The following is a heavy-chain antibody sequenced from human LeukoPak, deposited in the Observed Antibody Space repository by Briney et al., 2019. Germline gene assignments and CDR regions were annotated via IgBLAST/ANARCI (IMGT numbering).Heavy chain of an antibody. CDR1: GGSISSGGYY. J-gene: IGHJ5*02. CDR3: ARGPYSSSSWFDP. D-gene: IGHD6-6*01. CDR2: IYYSGST. V-gene: IGHV4-61*08. Sequence: SETLSLTCTVSGGSISSGGYYWSWIRQHPGKGLEWIGYIYYSGSTNYNPSLKSRVTISVDTSKNQFSLKLSSVTAADTAVYYCARGPYSSSSWFDPWGQGTLVTVSS.